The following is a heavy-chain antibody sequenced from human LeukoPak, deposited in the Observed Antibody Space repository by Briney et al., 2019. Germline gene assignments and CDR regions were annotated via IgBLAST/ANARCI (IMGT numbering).Heavy chain of an antibody. J-gene: IGHJ3*02. Sequence: GGSLRLSCAASGFTFDDYGMSWVRHAPGKGLEWVSGINWNGGSTGYADSVKGRFTISRDNAKNSLYLQMNSLRAEDTAVYYCARGMGRDGYNYYAFDIWGQGTMVTVSS. V-gene: IGHV3-20*04. CDR1: GFTFDDYG. CDR3: ARGMGRDGYNYYAFDI. CDR2: INWNGGST. D-gene: IGHD5-24*01.